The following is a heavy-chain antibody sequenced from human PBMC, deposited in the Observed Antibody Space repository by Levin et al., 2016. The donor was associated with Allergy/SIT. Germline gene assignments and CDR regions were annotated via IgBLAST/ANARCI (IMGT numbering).Heavy chain of an antibody. D-gene: IGHD6-19*01. CDR2: ISSNGDST. CDR3: ARAKSRYSSGWFDAFDI. CDR1: GFTFSSYA. Sequence: GGSLRLSCAASGFTFSSYAMHWVRQAPGKGLEYVSTISSNGDSTYYADSVKGRFTISRDISKNTLYLQMGSLRAEDMAVYYCARAKSRYSSGWFDAFDIWGQGTMVTVSS. J-gene: IGHJ3*02. V-gene: IGHV3-64*02.